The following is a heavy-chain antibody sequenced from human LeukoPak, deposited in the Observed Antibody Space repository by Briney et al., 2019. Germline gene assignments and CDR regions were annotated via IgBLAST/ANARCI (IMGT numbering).Heavy chain of an antibody. CDR2: IKGDESAK. Sequence: GGSLRLSCAASGFTFTTYWMAWVRQAPGKGLEWVANIKGDESAKHQADSVKGRFTISRDNAQNSVYLQMSSLRVEDTAVYYCARDVGGSLAYWGQGTLVTVSS. J-gene: IGHJ4*02. D-gene: IGHD1-26*01. CDR3: ARDVGGSLAY. CDR1: GFTFTTYW. V-gene: IGHV3-7*01.